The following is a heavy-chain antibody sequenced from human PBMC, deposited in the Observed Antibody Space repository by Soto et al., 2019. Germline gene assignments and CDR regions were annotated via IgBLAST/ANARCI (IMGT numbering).Heavy chain of an antibody. CDR1: GFTFSSYA. J-gene: IGHJ3*02. V-gene: IGHV3-23*01. Sequence: PGGSLRLSCAASGFTFSSYAMSWVRQAPGKGLEWVSAISGSGGSTYYADSVKGRFTISRDNSKNTLYLQMNSLRAEDTAVYYCAKDPTPKRNIVATIWDIPQSNDAFDIWGQGTMVTVSS. CDR3: AKDPTPKRNIVATIWDIPQSNDAFDI. CDR2: ISGSGGST. D-gene: IGHD5-12*01.